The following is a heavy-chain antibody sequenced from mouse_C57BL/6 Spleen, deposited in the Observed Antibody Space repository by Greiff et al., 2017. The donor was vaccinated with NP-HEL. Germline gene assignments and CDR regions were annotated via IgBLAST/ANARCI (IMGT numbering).Heavy chain of an antibody. V-gene: IGHV1-22*01. CDR1: GYTFTDYN. J-gene: IGHJ3*01. Sequence: EVQLQQSGPELVKPGASVKMSCKASGYTFTDYNMHWVKQSHGKSLEWIGYINPNNGGTSYNQKFKGKATLTVNKSSSTAYMELRSLTSEDSAVYYCEISRGAWFAYWGQGTLVTVSA. CDR2: INPNNGGT. CDR3: EISRGAWFAY.